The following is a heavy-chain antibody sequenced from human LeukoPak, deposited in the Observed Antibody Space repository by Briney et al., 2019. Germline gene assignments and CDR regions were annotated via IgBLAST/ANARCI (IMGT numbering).Heavy chain of an antibody. CDR3: ARGSDLRAYSNYVGFDY. J-gene: IGHJ4*02. CDR1: GGTFSSYT. Sequence: GSSVKVSCKASGGTFSSYTISWVRQAPGQGLEWMGRIIPILGIANYAQKFQGRVTITRNTSISTAYMELSSLRSEDTAVYYCARGSDLRAYSNYVGFDYWGQGTLVTVSS. CDR2: IIPILGIA. V-gene: IGHV1-69*02. D-gene: IGHD4-11*01.